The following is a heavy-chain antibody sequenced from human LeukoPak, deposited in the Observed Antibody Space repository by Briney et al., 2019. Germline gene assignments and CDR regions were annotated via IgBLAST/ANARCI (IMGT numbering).Heavy chain of an antibody. Sequence: QSGGSLRLSCSASGFTFGSYWMNWVRQAPGKGPEWVANIKQDGSEINYVDSVKARFIISRDNANNSLYLQMNSLRVDDTAVYYCAGGSGWITGDWGHGTLVTVSS. V-gene: IGHV3-7*03. CDR3: AGGSGWITGD. CDR1: GFTFGSYW. D-gene: IGHD1-14*01. CDR2: IKQDGSEI. J-gene: IGHJ4*01.